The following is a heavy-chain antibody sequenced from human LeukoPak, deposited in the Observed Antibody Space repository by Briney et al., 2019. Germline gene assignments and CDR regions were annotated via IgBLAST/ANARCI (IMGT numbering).Heavy chain of an antibody. CDR2: ISSSSSYI. CDR1: GFTFSSYS. Sequence: GGSLRLSCAASGFTFSSYSMNWVRQAPGKGLEWVSSISSSSSYIYYADSVKGRFTISRDNAKNSLYLQMNSLRAEDTAVYYCARDGAYCGGDCYSSYYFDYWGQGTLVTVSS. D-gene: IGHD2-21*02. V-gene: IGHV3-21*01. CDR3: ARDGAYCGGDCYSSYYFDY. J-gene: IGHJ4*02.